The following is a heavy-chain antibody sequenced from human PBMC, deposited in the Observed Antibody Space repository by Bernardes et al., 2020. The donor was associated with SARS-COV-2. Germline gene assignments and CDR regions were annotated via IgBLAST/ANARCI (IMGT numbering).Heavy chain of an antibody. CDR3: AKRRVGWDLLHCFDS. D-gene: IGHD1-26*01. CDR2: ITDCGDST. V-gene: IGHV3-23*01. Sequence: GGSLRLSCEVSGFTFSSYTMNWVRQAPGKGLEWVSTITDCGDSTYYADSVKGRFAISRDNSKDRLYLQMNSLRAEDTAVYFCAKRRVGWDLLHCFDSWGQGTLVTVSS. CDR1: GFTFSSYT. J-gene: IGHJ4*02.